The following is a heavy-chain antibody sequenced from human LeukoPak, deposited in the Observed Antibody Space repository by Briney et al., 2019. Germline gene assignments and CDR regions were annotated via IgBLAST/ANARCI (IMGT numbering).Heavy chain of an antibody. Sequence: GGSLRLSCAASGFTFSSYGMHWVRQAPGKGLEWVAVISYDGSNKYYADSVKGRFTISRDNSKNTLYLQMNSLRAEDTAVYYCAKDVLYAGVGYFDYWGQGALVTVSS. J-gene: IGHJ4*02. CDR2: ISYDGSNK. CDR3: AKDVLYAGVGYFDY. CDR1: GFTFSSYG. D-gene: IGHD1-26*01. V-gene: IGHV3-30*18.